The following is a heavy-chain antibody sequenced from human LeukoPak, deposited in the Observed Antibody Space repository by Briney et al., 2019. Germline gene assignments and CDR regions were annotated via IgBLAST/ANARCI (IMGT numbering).Heavy chain of an antibody. Sequence: ASVKVSCKASGYTFTSYYMHWVRQAPGQGLEWMGIINPSGGSTSYAQKFQGRVTMTRDTSTSTVYMELSSLRSEDTAVYYCARNIVVVPAASDYYYYYGMDVWGQGTTVTVSS. CDR3: ARNIVVVPAASDYYYYYGMDV. CDR1: GYTFTSYY. V-gene: IGHV1-46*01. D-gene: IGHD2-2*01. J-gene: IGHJ6*02. CDR2: INPSGGST.